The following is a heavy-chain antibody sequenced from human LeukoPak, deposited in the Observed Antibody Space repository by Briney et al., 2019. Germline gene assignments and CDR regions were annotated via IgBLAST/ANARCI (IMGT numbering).Heavy chain of an antibody. Sequence: PSETLTLTCTVSDCSISNYYLNWIRQPPGKGLEWIGYIYYSGSTNHNPSLKSRVTISVDTSKNQFSLKLSSVTAADTAVYYCARYSSGWYYAFDIWGQGTMVTVSS. CDR3: ARYSSGWYYAFDI. CDR2: IYYSGST. D-gene: IGHD6-19*01. J-gene: IGHJ3*02. CDR1: DCSISNYY. V-gene: IGHV4-59*01.